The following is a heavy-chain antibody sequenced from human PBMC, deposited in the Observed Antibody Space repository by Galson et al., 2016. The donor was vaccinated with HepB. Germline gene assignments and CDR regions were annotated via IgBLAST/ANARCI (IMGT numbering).Heavy chain of an antibody. CDR1: GFSLRTSGEG. V-gene: IGHV2-5*02. CDR3: THSVWSGYYF. J-gene: IGHJ4*02. CDR2: IYWDDDE. D-gene: IGHD3-3*01. Sequence: PALVKPTQTLTLTCTFSGFSLRTSGEGVGWIRQPPGKALEWLALIYWDDDERYSPSLKSRLTITKDTSKNQVVLTMANMDPVNTATSYCTHSVWSGYYFWGQGTLVTVSS.